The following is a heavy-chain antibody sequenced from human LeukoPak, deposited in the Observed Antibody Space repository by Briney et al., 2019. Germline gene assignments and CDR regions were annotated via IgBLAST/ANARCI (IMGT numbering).Heavy chain of an antibody. D-gene: IGHD6-13*01. CDR1: GYSISSGYY. CDR2: IYHRGST. CDR3: ARVGVSSSWGSDWFDP. J-gene: IGHJ5*02. V-gene: IGHV4-38-2*02. Sequence: SETLSLTCTVSGYSISSGYYWGWIRQPPGKGLEWIGSIYHRGSTNNNPSLKSRVTISVDTSKNQFSLKLSSVTAADTAVYYCARVGVSSSWGSDWFDPWGQGTLVTVSS.